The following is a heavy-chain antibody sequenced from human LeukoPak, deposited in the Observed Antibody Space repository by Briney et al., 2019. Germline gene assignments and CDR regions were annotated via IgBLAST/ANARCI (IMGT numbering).Heavy chain of an antibody. CDR2: ISWDGGST. CDR3: AKATYGAYGMDV. CDR1: GFTFDDYT. Sequence: PGGSLRLSCAGSGFTFDDYTMHWVRQAPGKGLEWVSLISWDGGSTYYADSVKGRFTISRDNSKNSLYLQMNSLRTEDTALYCCAKATYGAYGMDVWCQGTTVTVSS. V-gene: IGHV3-43*01. D-gene: IGHD4-17*01. J-gene: IGHJ6*02.